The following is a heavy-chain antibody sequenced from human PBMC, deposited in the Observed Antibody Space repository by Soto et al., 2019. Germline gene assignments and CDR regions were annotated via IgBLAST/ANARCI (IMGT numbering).Heavy chain of an antibody. D-gene: IGHD5-12*01. Sequence: SETLSLTCTVSGGSISSDDYYWSWIRQPPGKGLEWIGYIYYSGSTYYNPSLKSRVTISVDTSKNQFSLKLRSVTAADAAVYYCARDKIVATPNYFDYWGQGTLVTVSS. V-gene: IGHV4-30-4*01. CDR1: GGSISSDDYY. CDR3: ARDKIVATPNYFDY. J-gene: IGHJ4*02. CDR2: IYYSGST.